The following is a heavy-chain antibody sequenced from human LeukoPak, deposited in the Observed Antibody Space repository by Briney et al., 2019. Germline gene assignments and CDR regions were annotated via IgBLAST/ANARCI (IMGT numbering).Heavy chain of an antibody. Sequence: SETLSLTCTVSGGSISSTSYYWGWIRQPPGKGLEWIASIYHSGSTHYNPSLESRVTISVDTSENQFSLKLSSVRATDTAVYYCARQGYYGSGTYYLVDYWGQGTLVTVSS. CDR1: GGSISSTSYY. CDR2: IYHSGST. V-gene: IGHV4-39*01. CDR3: ARQGYYGSGTYYLVDY. D-gene: IGHD3-10*01. J-gene: IGHJ4*02.